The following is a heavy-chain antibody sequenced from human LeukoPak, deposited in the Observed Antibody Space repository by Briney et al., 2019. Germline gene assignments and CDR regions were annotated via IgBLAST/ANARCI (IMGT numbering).Heavy chain of an antibody. J-gene: IGHJ3*02. CDR1: GFTFSSYG. Sequence: GGSLRLSCAASGFTFSSYGMHWVRQAPGKGLEWVAFIRYDGSNKYYADSVKGRFTISRDNSKNTLYLQMNSLRAEDTAVYYCAKVGYCSGGSCYSHAFDIWGQGTMVTVSS. CDR3: AKVGYCSGGSCYSHAFDI. V-gene: IGHV3-30*02. D-gene: IGHD2-15*01. CDR2: IRYDGSNK.